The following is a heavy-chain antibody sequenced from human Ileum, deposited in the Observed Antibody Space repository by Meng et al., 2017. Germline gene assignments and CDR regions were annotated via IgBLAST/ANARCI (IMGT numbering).Heavy chain of an antibody. J-gene: IGHJ4*02. CDR2: ISQESGRT. V-gene: IGHV4-4*02. CDR1: GDSISSRDW. Sequence: VRLQGSGPGVGKPWGTLSPTCAVSGDSISSRDWWSWVRQPPGKGLEWIGEISQESGRTNYNPSLKSRVTISLDKSKNQFSLNLNSVTAADTAVYYCVRNEGYSLSDWGQGTLVTVSS. CDR3: VRNEGYSLSD. D-gene: IGHD2-21*01.